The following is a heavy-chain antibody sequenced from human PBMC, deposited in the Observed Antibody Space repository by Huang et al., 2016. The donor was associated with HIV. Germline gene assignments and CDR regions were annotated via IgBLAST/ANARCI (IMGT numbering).Heavy chain of an antibody. J-gene: IGHJ3*02. CDR3: ARERMMSWLDDHDAFDI. CDR2: INHSGST. V-gene: IGHV4-34*01. D-gene: IGHD1-1*01. CDR1: GGSFSGYY. Sequence: QVQLQQWGAGLLKPSETLSLTCAVYGGSFSGYYWSWIRQSPGKGLECIGEINHSGSTNYNPSRKSRLTISVDTSKNQVSLKLSSVTAADTAVYYCARERMMSWLDDHDAFDIWGQGTMVTVSS.